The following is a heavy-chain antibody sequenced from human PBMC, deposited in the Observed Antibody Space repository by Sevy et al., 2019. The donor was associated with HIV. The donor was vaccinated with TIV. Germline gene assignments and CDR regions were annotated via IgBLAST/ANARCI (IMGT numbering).Heavy chain of an antibody. CDR2: INSKSGGT. J-gene: IGHJ5*02. V-gene: IGHV1-2*02. Sequence: ASVKVSCKASGYTFNDYYIHWVRQAPGQGLEWMEWINSKSGGTNYVQKFQGRVTMTRDTSISTAYMELSRLRSDDTAVYYCARVFDYDTSGYYPFDPWGQGTLVTVSS. CDR3: ARVFDYDTSGYYPFDP. D-gene: IGHD3-22*01. CDR1: GYTFNDYY.